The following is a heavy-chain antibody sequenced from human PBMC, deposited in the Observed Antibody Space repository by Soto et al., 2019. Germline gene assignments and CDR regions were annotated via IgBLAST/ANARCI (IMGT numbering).Heavy chain of an antibody. Sequence: ASVKVSCKASGYTFTSYYMHWVRQAPGQRLEWMGWINAGNGNTKYSQKFQGRVTITRDTSASTAYMELSSLRSEDTAVYYCARVVVAATALRSYYYYMDVWGKGTTVTVSS. J-gene: IGHJ6*03. CDR1: GYTFTSYY. V-gene: IGHV1-3*01. CDR3: ARVVVAATALRSYYYYMDV. CDR2: INAGNGNT. D-gene: IGHD2-15*01.